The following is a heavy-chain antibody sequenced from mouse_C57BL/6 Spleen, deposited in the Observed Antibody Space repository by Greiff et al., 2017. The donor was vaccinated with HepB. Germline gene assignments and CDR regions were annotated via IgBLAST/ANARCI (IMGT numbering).Heavy chain of an antibody. D-gene: IGHD1-1*01. J-gene: IGHJ2*01. CDR1: GYTFTSYW. Sequence: QVQLQQSGAELVKPGASVKLSCKASGYTFTSYWMQWVKQRPGQGLEWIGEIDPSDSYTNYNQKFKGKATLTVDTSSSTAYMQLSSLTSEDSAVYYCARAVRDYWGQGTTLTVSS. V-gene: IGHV1-50*01. CDR3: ARAVRDY. CDR2: IDPSDSYT.